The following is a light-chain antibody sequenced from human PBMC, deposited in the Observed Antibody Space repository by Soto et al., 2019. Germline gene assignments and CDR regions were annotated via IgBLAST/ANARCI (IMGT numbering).Light chain of an antibody. CDR3: QQHTDWPPT. J-gene: IGKJ1*01. Sequence: EIVMRQSPATLSVSPGXRATLSCRASQSVRTTVAWYHQRPGQAPRLLIFGASTRASGVPDRFSGDGSGTDFTLTVTSLHSEDFGIYYCQQHTDWPPTFGQGTKVDIK. CDR2: GAS. CDR1: QSVRTT. V-gene: IGKV3-15*01.